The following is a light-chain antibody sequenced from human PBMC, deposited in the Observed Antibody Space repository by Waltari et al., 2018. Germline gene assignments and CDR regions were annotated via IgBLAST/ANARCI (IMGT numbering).Light chain of an antibody. Sequence: DVQMSQSPSSLSASVGDRVTITCRASLSIDKALNWYQQKPGTAPKLLIYASSTLQSGVPARFTGSGSGTHFTLTISSLQPEDIATYSCQQRASWPPGAAFGQGTKVEIK. CDR2: ASS. CDR1: LSIDKA. J-gene: IGKJ1*01. CDR3: QQRASWPPGAA. V-gene: IGKV1-39*01.